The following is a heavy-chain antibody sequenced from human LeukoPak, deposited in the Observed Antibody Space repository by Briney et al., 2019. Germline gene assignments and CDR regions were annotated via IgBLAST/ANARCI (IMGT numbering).Heavy chain of an antibody. J-gene: IGHJ5*02. CDR2: INHSGST. V-gene: IGHV4-34*01. CDR1: GGTFSGYY. CDR3: AREEVTSPPYCDFWSATRWFDP. Sequence: PSETLSLTCAVYGGTFSGYYWSWIRQPPGKGLEWIGEINHSGSTNYNPSLMSRVTISVDTSKNQFSMKLSSVTAADTAVYYCAREEVTSPPYCDFWSATRWFDPWGQGTLVTVSS. D-gene: IGHD3-3*01.